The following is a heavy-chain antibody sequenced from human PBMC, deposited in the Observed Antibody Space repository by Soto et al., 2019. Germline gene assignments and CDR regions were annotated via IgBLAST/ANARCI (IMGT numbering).Heavy chain of an antibody. CDR2: IIPVLGIA. D-gene: IGHD2-2*01. CDR1: GGTFSSYP. Sequence: QVQLVQSGAEVKKPGSSVKVSCKASGGTFSSYPISWVRQAPGQGLEWMGRIIPVLGIANYAQKFQGRVTITAEKFTSTAYMERTRLRSEDAAVYYWATGPAGYCFTPCCSAYSQHWAQGTLVTVCS. V-gene: IGHV1-69*02. J-gene: IGHJ1*01. CDR3: ATGPAGYCFTPCCSAYSQH.